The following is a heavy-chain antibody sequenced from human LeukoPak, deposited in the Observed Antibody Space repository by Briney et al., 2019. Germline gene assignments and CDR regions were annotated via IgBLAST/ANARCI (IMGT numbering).Heavy chain of an antibody. CDR2: ISGSGGST. CDR3: AKGHGSVAGPNFDY. CDR1: GFTFSSYP. J-gene: IGHJ4*02. D-gene: IGHD6-19*01. V-gene: IGHV3-23*01. Sequence: PGGSLRLSCATSGFTFSSYPMRWVRQAPGKGLEWVSAISGSGGSTYYADSVKGRFTISRDNSKNTLYLQMNSLRAEDTAVYYCAKGHGSVAGPNFDYWGQGTLVTVSS.